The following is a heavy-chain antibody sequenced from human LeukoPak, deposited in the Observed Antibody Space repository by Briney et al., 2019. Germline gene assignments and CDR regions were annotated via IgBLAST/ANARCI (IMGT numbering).Heavy chain of an antibody. CDR2: IYRGGGT. J-gene: IGHJ3*02. CDR3: ARFRDRTIDDAFDI. CDR1: GFILSSNH. V-gene: IGHV3-53*04. Sequence: GGSLRLSCAASGFILSSNHMSWGREAPGKGVGGVSVIYRGGGTYFADSVKGRFNISRHNSKNTVSLQLNRLRPEDTAVYYCARFRDRTIDDAFDIWGQGTMVTVSS. D-gene: IGHD1-14*01.